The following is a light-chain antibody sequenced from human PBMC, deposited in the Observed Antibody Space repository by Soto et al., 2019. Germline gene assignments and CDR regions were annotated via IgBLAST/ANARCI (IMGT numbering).Light chain of an antibody. CDR1: RNIRSW. J-gene: IGKJ1*01. CDR2: KAS. CDR3: QQYTSDGT. V-gene: IGKV1-5*03. Sequence: DLQMTQSPSTLSASVGDRVTITCRASRNIRSWLAWYQQKPGKAPKLLIYKASNLESGVPSRFSGSGSETEFTLTISSLQPDDSATYFCQQYTSDGTFGQGTRVEVK.